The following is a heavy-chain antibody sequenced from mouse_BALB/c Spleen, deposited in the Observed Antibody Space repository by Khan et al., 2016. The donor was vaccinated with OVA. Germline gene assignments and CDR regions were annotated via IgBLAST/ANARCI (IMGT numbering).Heavy chain of an antibody. Sequence: QVQLKQSGAELVKTGASVKLSCKASGYTFSSYYLYWVKQRPGQGLEWIGEINPNNGDSNFNEKFKSKATLTVDRFSYTAYMQLSSLTSEDSAVYYCTRSGDGSFAYWGQGTLVTVSA. V-gene: IGHV1S81*02. CDR1: GYTFSSYY. J-gene: IGHJ3*01. D-gene: IGHD2-3*01. CDR2: INPNNGDS. CDR3: TRSGDGSFAY.